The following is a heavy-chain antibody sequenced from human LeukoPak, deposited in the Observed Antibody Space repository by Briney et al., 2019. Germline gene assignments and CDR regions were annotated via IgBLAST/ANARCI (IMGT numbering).Heavy chain of an antibody. V-gene: IGHV4-38-2*02. Sequence: PSETLSLTCAVSGYSISSDYYWSWIRQPPGKGLEWIGSIYHTGSTYYNPSLKSRVTISVDTSKNQFSLKLTSVTAADTAVYYCARDATGGQWLDPIELWGQGTMVTVSS. J-gene: IGHJ3*01. CDR1: GYSISSDYY. CDR2: IYHTGST. D-gene: IGHD6-19*01. CDR3: ARDATGGQWLDPIEL.